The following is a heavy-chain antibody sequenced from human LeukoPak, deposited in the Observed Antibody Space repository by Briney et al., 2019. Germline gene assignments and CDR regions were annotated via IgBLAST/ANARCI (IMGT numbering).Heavy chain of an antibody. J-gene: IGHJ3*02. CDR1: ADSFSSHY. V-gene: IGHV4-59*11. Sequence: PSETLSLTCAASADSFSSHYRTWIRPPPGKGLEWIGYISYIGSSNYNPSLKSRVTISIDTSRNQFSLKLSSVTAADTAVYYCARDLVTVTKGFDIWGQGTMVSVSS. D-gene: IGHD4-17*01. CDR3: ARDLVTVTKGFDI. CDR2: ISYIGSS.